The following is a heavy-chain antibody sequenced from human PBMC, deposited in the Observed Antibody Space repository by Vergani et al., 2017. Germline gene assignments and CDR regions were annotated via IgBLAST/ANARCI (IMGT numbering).Heavy chain of an antibody. J-gene: IGHJ4*02. CDR1: GFTFSSYS. Sequence: EVQLVESGGGLVKPGGSLRLSCAASGFTFSSYSMNWVRQAPGKGLEWVSSISSSSSYIYYADSVKGRFTISRDNAKNSLYLQMNSLRAEDTAVYYCARLVGVPHYFDYWGQGTLVTVSS. CDR3: ARLVGVPHYFDY. CDR2: ISSSSSYI. D-gene: IGHD2-15*01. V-gene: IGHV3-21*01.